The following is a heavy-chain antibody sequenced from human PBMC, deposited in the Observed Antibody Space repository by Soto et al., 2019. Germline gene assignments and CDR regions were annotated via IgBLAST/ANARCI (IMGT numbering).Heavy chain of an antibody. V-gene: IGHV1-69*13. CDR1: GGTFSSYA. J-gene: IGHJ5*02. CDR3: ARAIAARPFRWFDP. D-gene: IGHD6-6*01. Sequence: GASVKVSCKASGGTFSSYAISWVRQAPGQGLEWMGGIIPIFGTANYAQKFQGRVTITADESTSTAYMELSSLRSEDTAVYYCARAIAARPFRWFDPWGQGTLVTVSS. CDR2: IIPIFGTA.